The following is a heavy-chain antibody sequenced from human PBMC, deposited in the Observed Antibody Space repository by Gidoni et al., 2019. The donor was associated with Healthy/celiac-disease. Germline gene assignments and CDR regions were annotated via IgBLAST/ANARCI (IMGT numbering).Heavy chain of an antibody. CDR2: INLSGRT. V-gene: IGHV4-34*01. Sequence: QVQIQQWGAGLLKPSETLSLTCAGYGGSFSGYYWSWLRQPPGKGLEWIGEINLSGRTNYHPSLKSRVSISVDTSKNQFSLKLSSVPAADTAVYYCARVVHGSSYAFDIWGQGTMVTVSS. CDR3: ARVVHGSSYAFDI. D-gene: IGHD3-10*01. CDR1: GGSFSGYY. J-gene: IGHJ3*02.